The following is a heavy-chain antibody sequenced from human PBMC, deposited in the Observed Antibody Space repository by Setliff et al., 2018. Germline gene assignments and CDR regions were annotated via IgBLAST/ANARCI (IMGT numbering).Heavy chain of an antibody. J-gene: IGHJ5*02. CDR3: ARYNWNTNWFDP. CDR1: GYTFSSYS. V-gene: IGHV1-3*01. D-gene: IGHD1-20*01. CDR2: INAADENT. Sequence: ASVKVSCKASGYTFSSYSMHWVRQAPGQRLEWMGWINAADENTQYSKKFQGRLTITRDTSANTAYMELSSLRSEDTALYYCARYNWNTNWFDPWGQGTLVTVSS.